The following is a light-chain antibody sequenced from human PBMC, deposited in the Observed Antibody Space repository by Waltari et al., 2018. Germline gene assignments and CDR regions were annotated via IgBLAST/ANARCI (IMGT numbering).Light chain of an antibody. CDR3: QQYNNWPPRVT. CDR1: QSVSSN. Sequence: EIVMTQSPATLSVSPGERATLSCRASQSVSSNLAWSQQKPGQAPRLLIYVASTRATGIPARFSGSGSGTEFTLTISILQSEDFAVYYCQQYNNWPPRVTFGPGTKVDIK. J-gene: IGKJ3*01. CDR2: VAS. V-gene: IGKV3-15*01.